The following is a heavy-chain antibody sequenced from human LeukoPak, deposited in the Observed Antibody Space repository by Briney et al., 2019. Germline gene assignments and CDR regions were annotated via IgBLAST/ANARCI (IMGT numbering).Heavy chain of an antibody. D-gene: IGHD1-26*01. CDR1: GFTFSSYD. J-gene: IGHJ3*02. Sequence: GGSLRLSCAASGFTFSSYDMHWVRHAPGKGLEWVSYISRSGSTIYYGDSVKGRFTISRDNAKNSLYLQMSSLRAEDTAAYHCARGSVSSLSAFDIWGQGTMVTVSS. V-gene: IGHV3-48*03. CDR3: ARGSVSSLSAFDI. CDR2: ISRSGSTI.